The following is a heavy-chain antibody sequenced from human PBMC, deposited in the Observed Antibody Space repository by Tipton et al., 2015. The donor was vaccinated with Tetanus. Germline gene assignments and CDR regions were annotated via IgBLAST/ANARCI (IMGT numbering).Heavy chain of an antibody. CDR1: GFSVSRKY. V-gene: IGHV3-53*01. CDR3: ARDYPDFDY. CDR2: TYGDGST. D-gene: IGHD3-16*02. J-gene: IGHJ4*02. Sequence: GSLRLSCAASGFSVSRKYMTWVRQAPGKGLEWVSLTYGDGSTYYADSVKGRFTISRDNSKNTLYLQMSNLRVEDTAVYYCARDYPDFDYWGQGTLVTVSS.